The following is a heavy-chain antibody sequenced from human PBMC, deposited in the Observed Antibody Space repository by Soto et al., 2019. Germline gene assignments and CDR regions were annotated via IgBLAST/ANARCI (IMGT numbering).Heavy chain of an antibody. CDR2: IIPIFGTA. D-gene: IGHD3-9*01. Sequence: SVKVSCKASGGTFSSYAISWVRQAPGQGLEWMGGIIPIFGTANYAQKFQGRVTITADESTSTAYMELSSLRSEDTAVYYCARAEVYDILTGFYGMDVWGQGTTVTVSS. V-gene: IGHV1-69*13. CDR1: GGTFSSYA. J-gene: IGHJ6*02. CDR3: ARAEVYDILTGFYGMDV.